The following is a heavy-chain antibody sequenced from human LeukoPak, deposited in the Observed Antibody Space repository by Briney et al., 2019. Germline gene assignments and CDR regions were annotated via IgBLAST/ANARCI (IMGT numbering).Heavy chain of an antibody. CDR1: GFTFSSYS. J-gene: IGHJ4*02. V-gene: IGHV3-7*01. CDR3: ARGAYDY. CDR2: IKQDGSEK. Sequence: GGSLRLSCAASGFTFSSYSMNWVRQAPGKGLEWVANIKQDGSEKYYVDSVKGRFTISRDNAKNSLYLQMNSLRAEDTAVYFCARGAYDYWGQGTLVSVST.